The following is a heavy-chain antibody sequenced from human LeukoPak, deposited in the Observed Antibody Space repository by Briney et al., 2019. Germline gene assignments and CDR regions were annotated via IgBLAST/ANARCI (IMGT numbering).Heavy chain of an antibody. CDR1: GFTFSNFQ. Sequence: GGSLRLSCAASGFTFSNFQMHWVRQAPGKGLEWVSSISGSSSYIYYADSVKGRFTISRDNAKNSLYLQLNSLRAEDTAVYYCAREPTAMILWGQGTLVTVSS. CDR2: ISGSSSYI. CDR3: AREPTAMIL. V-gene: IGHV3-21*01. D-gene: IGHD5-18*01. J-gene: IGHJ4*02.